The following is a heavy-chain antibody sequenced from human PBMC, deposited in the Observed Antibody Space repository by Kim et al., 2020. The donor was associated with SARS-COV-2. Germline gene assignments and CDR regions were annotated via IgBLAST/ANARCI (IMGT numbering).Heavy chain of an antibody. CDR3: ASLVGATYDDAFDI. CDR2: IWYDGSNK. D-gene: IGHD1-26*01. Sequence: PGGSLRLSCAASGFTFSSYGMHWVRQAPGKGLEWVAVIWYDGSNKYYADSVKGRFTISRDNSKNTLYLQMNSLRAEDTAVYYCASLVGATYDDAFDIWGQGTMVTVSS. CDR1: GFTFSSYG. V-gene: IGHV3-33*01. J-gene: IGHJ3*02.